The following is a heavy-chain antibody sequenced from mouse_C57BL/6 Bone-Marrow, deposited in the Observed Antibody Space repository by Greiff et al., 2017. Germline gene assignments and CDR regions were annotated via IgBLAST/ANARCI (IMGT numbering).Heavy chain of an antibody. V-gene: IGHV8-12*01. J-gene: IGHJ4*01. CDR2: IYWDDDK. CDR1: GFSLSTSGMG. CDR3: ARRAPHYYGSSYAMDD. Sequence: QVTLKESGPGILQSSQTLSLTCSFSGFSLSTSGMGVSWIRQPSGKGLEWLAHIYWDDDKRYNPSLKSRLTISKDTSRNQVFLKSTSVDTADTATYYCARRAPHYYGSSYAMDDWGQGTSVTVSS. D-gene: IGHD1-1*01.